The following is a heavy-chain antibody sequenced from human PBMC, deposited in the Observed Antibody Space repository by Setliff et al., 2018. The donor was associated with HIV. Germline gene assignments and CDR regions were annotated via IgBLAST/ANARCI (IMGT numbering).Heavy chain of an antibody. D-gene: IGHD3-10*01. V-gene: IGHV4-31*01. CDR1: GGSISSGGYF. Sequence: PSETLSLTCTVSGGSISSGGYFWSWIRQLPGKGLEWIGYIYYSGSTYYKPSLKSPVSMSVDTSKNQFSLKLSSVTAADTAVYYCARASAERSSVRGLGIAFDIWGQGTMVTVSS. CDR2: IYYSGST. CDR3: ARASAERSSVRGLGIAFDI. J-gene: IGHJ3*02.